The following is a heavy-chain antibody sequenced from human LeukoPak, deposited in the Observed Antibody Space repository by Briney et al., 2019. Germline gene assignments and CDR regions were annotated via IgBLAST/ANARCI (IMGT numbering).Heavy chain of an antibody. V-gene: IGHV4-59*08. CDR2: IYYSGST. Sequence: SETLSLTCTVSGGSISSYYWSWIRQPPGKGLEWIGYIYYSGSTNYNPSPKSRVTISVDTSKNQFSLKLSSVTAADTAVYYCARVRYYDILTGSPGGYFDLWGRGTLVTVSS. CDR1: GGSISSYY. J-gene: IGHJ2*01. D-gene: IGHD3-9*01. CDR3: ARVRYYDILTGSPGGYFDL.